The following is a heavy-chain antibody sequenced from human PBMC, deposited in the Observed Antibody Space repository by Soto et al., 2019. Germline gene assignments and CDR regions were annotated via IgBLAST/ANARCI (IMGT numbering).Heavy chain of an antibody. Sequence: QVHLLQSGPEIKKPGASVKVSCKASGFSLSDDGINWMRQAPGQGLDWVGWISPYIDNTNYAQKFQDRVTLTTDTSTSTAHMERRSLGSGDTAVYYCATRDVPASMGGRFATWGKGTLVTLSA. V-gene: IGHV1-18*01. D-gene: IGHD2-2*01. CDR2: ISPYIDNT. CDR3: ATRDVPASMGGRFAT. CDR1: GFSLSDDG. J-gene: IGHJ5*02.